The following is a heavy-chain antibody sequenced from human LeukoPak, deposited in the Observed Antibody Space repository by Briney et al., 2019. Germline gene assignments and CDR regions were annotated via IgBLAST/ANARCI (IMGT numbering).Heavy chain of an antibody. V-gene: IGHV3-23*01. J-gene: IGHJ3*02. Sequence: GGSLRLSCAASGFTFSSYAMSWVRQAPGKGLEWVSAISGSGGSTYYADSVKGRFTISRDNSKNTLYLQMNSLRAEDTAVYYCAKDSPLDYGDYGYDAFDIWGQGTMVTVSS. CDR3: AKDSPLDYGDYGYDAFDI. CDR1: GFTFSSYA. CDR2: ISGSGGST. D-gene: IGHD4-17*01.